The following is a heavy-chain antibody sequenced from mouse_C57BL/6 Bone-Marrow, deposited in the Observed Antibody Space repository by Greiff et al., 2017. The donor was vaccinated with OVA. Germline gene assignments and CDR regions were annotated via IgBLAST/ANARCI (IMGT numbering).Heavy chain of an antibody. Sequence: VKLQQSGAELARPGASVKMSCKASGYTFTSYTMHWVKQRPGQGLEWIGYINPSSGYTKYNQKFKDKATLTADKSSSTAYMQLSSLTSEDSAVYYCASTWDDFDYWGQGTTLTVSS. D-gene: IGHD4-1*01. CDR3: ASTWDDFDY. J-gene: IGHJ2*01. CDR2: INPSSGYT. V-gene: IGHV1-4*01. CDR1: GYTFTSYT.